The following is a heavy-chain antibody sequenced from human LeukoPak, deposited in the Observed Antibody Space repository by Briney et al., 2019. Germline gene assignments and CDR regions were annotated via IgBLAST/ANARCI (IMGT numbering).Heavy chain of an antibody. D-gene: IGHD2-2*01. CDR1: GFTFNKYA. V-gene: IGHV3-23*01. Sequence: GGSLRLSCAASGFTFNKYAINWVRQAPGKGLEWVSAISGSGIGAYYADSVKGRFTISRDNSKNTLYLQMNSLRADDTAIYYCAKAPNLQKRYCSSATCYDMFSDYWGQGTLVTVSS. CDR2: ISGSGIGA. J-gene: IGHJ4*02. CDR3: AKAPNLQKRYCSSATCYDMFSDY.